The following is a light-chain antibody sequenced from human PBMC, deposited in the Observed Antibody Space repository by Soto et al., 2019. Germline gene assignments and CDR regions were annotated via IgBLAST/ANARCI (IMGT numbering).Light chain of an antibody. CDR2: GAS. CDR3: QQYHNWPPT. CDR1: QSVSGN. V-gene: IGKV3D-15*01. J-gene: IGKJ1*01. Sequence: EIVMTQSPATLSVSAGERATLSCRASQSVSGNSAWYQQKPGQAPRLLIYGASTRATGIPARFSGSGSGTEFTLTISSLQSEDFAVHYCQQYHNWPPTFGQGTKVEIK.